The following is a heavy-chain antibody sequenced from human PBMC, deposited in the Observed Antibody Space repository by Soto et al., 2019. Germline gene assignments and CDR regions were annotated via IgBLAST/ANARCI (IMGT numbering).Heavy chain of an antibody. CDR2: IYYSGST. CDR3: ARRLGAAAGPIYY. D-gene: IGHD6-13*01. V-gene: IGHV4-39*01. CDR1: GGSISSSSYY. Sequence: QLQLQESGPGLVKPSETLSLTCTVSGGSISSSSYYWGWIRQPPGKGLERIGSIYYSGSTYYNPSLKSRVTIAVDTSKNPFSRKLSSVTAADTAVYYCARRLGAAAGPIYYWGQGTLVTVSS. J-gene: IGHJ4*02.